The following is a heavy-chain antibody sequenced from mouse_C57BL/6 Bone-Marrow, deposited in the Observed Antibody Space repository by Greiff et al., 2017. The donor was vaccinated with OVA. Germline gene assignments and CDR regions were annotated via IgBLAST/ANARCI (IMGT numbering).Heavy chain of an antibody. Sequence: EVKLMESGGGLVKPGGSLKLSCAASGFTFSSYAMSWVRQTPEKRLEWVATISDGGSYTYYPDNVKGRFTISRDNAKNNLYLQMSHLKSEDTAMYYCARDFLMSTGDYWGQGTTLTVSS. J-gene: IGHJ2*01. V-gene: IGHV5-4*01. CDR3: ARDFLMSTGDY. CDR2: ISDGGSYT. CDR1: GFTFSSYA. D-gene: IGHD2-4*01.